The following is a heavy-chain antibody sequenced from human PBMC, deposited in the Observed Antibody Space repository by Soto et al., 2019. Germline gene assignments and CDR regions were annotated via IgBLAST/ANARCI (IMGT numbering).Heavy chain of an antibody. CDR1: GGSISSGGYS. D-gene: IGHD6-13*01. Sequence: QLQLQESGSGLVKPSQTLSLTCAVSGGSISSGGYSWSWIRQPPGKGLEWIGYIYHSGSTYYNPSLKSRVXXSXDXXKHQFSLKLSSVTAADTAVYYCARYSSSQGHWFDPWGQGTLVTVSS. J-gene: IGHJ5*02. CDR2: IYHSGST. CDR3: ARYSSSQGHWFDP. V-gene: IGHV4-30-2*01.